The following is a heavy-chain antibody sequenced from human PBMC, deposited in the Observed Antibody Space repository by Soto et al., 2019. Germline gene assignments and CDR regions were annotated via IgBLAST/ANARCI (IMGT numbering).Heavy chain of an antibody. V-gene: IGHV4-31*02. D-gene: IGHD6-25*01. CDR3: ASSPAATYPMAN. Sequence: SQPLSLRRTGPAGIFRRGGYYLCWLRQHPGKGLEWIGYIYYSGSTYYNPSLKSRVNISVDTSKNQFSLKLSSVTAADTAVEYSASSPAATYPMANWG. J-gene: IGHJ1*01. CDR2: IYYSGST. CDR1: AGIFRRGGYY.